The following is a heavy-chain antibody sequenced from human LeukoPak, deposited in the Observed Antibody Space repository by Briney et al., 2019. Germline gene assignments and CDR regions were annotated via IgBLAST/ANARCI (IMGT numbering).Heavy chain of an antibody. V-gene: IGHV1-18*01. CDR2: ISAYNGNT. J-gene: IGHJ6*03. Sequence: ASVKMSCKASGYTFTSYAVSWVRQAPGQGLEWMGWISAYNGNTNYAQNLQGRVTMTTDTSTSTAYMELRSLRSDDTAVYYCARGNGYYYYYMDVWGKGTTVTVSS. D-gene: IGHD2-8*01. CDR1: GYTFTSYA. CDR3: ARGNGYYYYYMDV.